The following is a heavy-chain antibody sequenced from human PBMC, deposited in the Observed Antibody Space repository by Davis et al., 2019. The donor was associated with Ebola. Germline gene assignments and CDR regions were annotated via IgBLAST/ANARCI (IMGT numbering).Heavy chain of an antibody. CDR2: IYYSGST. Sequence: PSETLSLTCTVSGGSISSYYWSWIRQPPGKGLEWIGYIYYSGSTNYNPSLKSRVTISVDTSKNQFSLKLSSVTAADTAVYYCARWRYFWSGGLDVWGKGTTVTVSS. J-gene: IGHJ6*04. CDR1: GGSISSYY. D-gene: IGHD3-3*01. V-gene: IGHV4-59*01. CDR3: ARWRYFWSGGLDV.